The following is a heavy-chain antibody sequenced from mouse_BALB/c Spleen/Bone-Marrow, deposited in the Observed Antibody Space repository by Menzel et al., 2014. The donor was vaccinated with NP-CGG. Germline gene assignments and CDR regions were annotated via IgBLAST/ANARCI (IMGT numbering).Heavy chain of an antibody. J-gene: IGHJ2*01. D-gene: IGHD1-1*01. CDR2: IDPANGNT. CDR1: GFNIKDTY. V-gene: IGHV14-3*02. Sequence: EVQLQQSGAELVKLGASVKLSYTASGFNIKDTYMHWVKQRPEQGLEWIGRIDPANGNTKYDPKFQGKATITADTSSNTAYLQLSSLTSEDTAVYYCANYYYGYYFDSWGQGTTLTVSS. CDR3: ANYYYGYYFDS.